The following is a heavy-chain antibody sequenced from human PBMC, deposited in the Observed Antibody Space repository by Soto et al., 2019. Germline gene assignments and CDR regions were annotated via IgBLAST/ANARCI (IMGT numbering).Heavy chain of an antibody. Sequence: LSLTCTFSAGSLSSGDYYWSWIRQPPGKGLEWIGYIYYSGSTYYNPSLKSRVTISVDTSKYQFSLKLSSVTAADTAVYYCARSQLQHYAAFDIWGQGTIVTVSS. CDR2: IYYSGST. CDR3: ARSQLQHYAAFDI. D-gene: IGHD2-2*01. J-gene: IGHJ3*02. CDR1: AGSLSSGDYY. V-gene: IGHV4-30-4*01.